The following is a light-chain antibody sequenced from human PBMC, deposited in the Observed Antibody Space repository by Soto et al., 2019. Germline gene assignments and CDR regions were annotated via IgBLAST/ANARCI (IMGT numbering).Light chain of an antibody. Sequence: DIQMTQSPSTLSASVLDRVMITCRASQFVTNCLAWYQQKPGKAPRLLIYDASNLEDGVPSRFTGSGSGTEFSLTLTGVQPDDSATYYCQQYYSFRLTFCGGTRVEIK. CDR3: QQYYSFRLT. CDR1: QFVTNC. J-gene: IGKJ4*01. V-gene: IGKV1-5*01. CDR2: DAS.